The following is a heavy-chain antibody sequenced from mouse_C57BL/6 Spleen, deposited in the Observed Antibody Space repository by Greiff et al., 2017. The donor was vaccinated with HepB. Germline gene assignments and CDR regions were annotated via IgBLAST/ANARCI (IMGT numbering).Heavy chain of an antibody. D-gene: IGHD1-1*01. V-gene: IGHV5-17*01. CDR2: ISSGGSTI. Sequence: EVKLVESGGGLVKPGGSLKLSCAASGFTFSDYGMHWVRQAPEKGLEWVAYISSGGSTIYYADTVKGRFTISRDNAKNTLFLQMTSLRSEDTAMYYCARGYYGSSPAWFAYWGQGTLVTVSA. J-gene: IGHJ3*01. CDR1: GFTFSDYG. CDR3: ARGYYGSSPAWFAY.